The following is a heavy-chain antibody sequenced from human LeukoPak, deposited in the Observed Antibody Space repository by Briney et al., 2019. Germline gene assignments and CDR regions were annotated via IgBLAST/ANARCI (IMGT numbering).Heavy chain of an antibody. J-gene: IGHJ4*02. CDR2: IYTSGST. Sequence: SETLSLTCTVSGGSISSGSYYWSWIRQPAGKGLEWIGCIYTSGSTNYNPSLKSRVTISVDTSKNQFSLKLSSVTAADTAVYYCASSGFLEAYIDYWGQGTLVTVSS. CDR1: GGSISSGSYY. CDR3: ASSGFLEAYIDY. D-gene: IGHD3-3*01. V-gene: IGHV4-61*02.